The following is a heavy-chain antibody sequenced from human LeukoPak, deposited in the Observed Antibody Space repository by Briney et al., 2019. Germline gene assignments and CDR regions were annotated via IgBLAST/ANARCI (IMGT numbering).Heavy chain of an antibody. D-gene: IGHD3-22*01. CDR2: VYHSGST. Sequence: SETLSLTCAVSGGSISSGGYSWSWIRQPPGKGLEWIGYVYHSGSTYYNPSLKSRVTISVDTSKNHFSLKLSSVTAADTAVYYCARHVFHSSSSYYEFFDYWGQGTLVTVSS. V-gene: IGHV4-30-2*03. J-gene: IGHJ4*02. CDR1: GGSISSGGYS. CDR3: ARHVFHSSSSYYEFFDY.